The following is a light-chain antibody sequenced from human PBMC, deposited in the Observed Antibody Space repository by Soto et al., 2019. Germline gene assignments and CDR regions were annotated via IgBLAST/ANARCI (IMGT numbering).Light chain of an antibody. Sequence: QSVLTNAPSGSRTPGQRGSISYSGSRSNIGTNTVTWYQQLPGTAPKLLIYSDNQRPSGVPDRFSGSKSGTSASLAISGLQSDDEADYYCAAWDVRFVVFGGGTQLTVL. J-gene: IGLJ2*01. V-gene: IGLV1-44*01. CDR2: SDN. CDR1: RSNIGTNT. CDR3: AAWDVRFVV.